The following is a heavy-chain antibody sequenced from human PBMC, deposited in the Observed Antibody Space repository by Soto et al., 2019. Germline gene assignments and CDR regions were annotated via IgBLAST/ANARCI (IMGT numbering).Heavy chain of an antibody. CDR1: GGSISSSSYF. V-gene: IGHV4-39*01. Sequence: PSETLSLTCTVSGGSISSSSYFWGWIRQPPGKGLEWIGSIYYSGSTYYNPSLKSRVTISIDTSKNQFSLKLSSVTAADTAVYYCARRTMVWEVGDYFDYWGQGTLVTVSS. D-gene: IGHD3-10*01. J-gene: IGHJ4*02. CDR3: ARRTMVWEVGDYFDY. CDR2: IYYSGST.